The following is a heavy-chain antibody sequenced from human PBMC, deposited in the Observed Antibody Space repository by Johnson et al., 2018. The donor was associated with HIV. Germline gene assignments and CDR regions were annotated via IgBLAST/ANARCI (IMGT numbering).Heavy chain of an antibody. V-gene: IGHV3-23*04. CDR3: ARVGGSYGEACDI. CDR2: ISGSGGST. D-gene: IGHD1-26*01. Sequence: EVQLVESGGGLVKPGGSLRLSCAASGFTFSDYYMSWIRQAPGMGLEWVSAISGSGGSTYYADSVKGRFTISRDNSKNTLLLQMNSLRAEYTAVYYCARVGGSYGEACDIWGQGTMVTVSS. CDR1: GFTFSDYY. J-gene: IGHJ3*02.